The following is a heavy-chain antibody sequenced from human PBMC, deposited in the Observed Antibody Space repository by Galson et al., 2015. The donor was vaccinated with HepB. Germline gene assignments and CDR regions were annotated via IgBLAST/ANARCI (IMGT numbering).Heavy chain of an antibody. CDR1: GYDFRNYW. Sequence: QSGAEVKKPGESLKISCRGSGYDFRNYWIAWVRQAPGRGLEWMGMIFPGDSDTRYSPSFQGEVSISADNSITTAYLQWSSLKASDTATYYCARTPTGGGYLLFWGQGTPVTVSS. D-gene: IGHD5-18*01. J-gene: IGHJ4*02. V-gene: IGHV5-51*01. CDR3: ARTPTGGGYLLF. CDR2: IFPGDSDT.